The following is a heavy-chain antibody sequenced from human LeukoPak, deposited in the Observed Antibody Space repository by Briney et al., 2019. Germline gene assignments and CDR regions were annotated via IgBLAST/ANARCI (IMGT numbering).Heavy chain of an antibody. CDR1: GFTFSTYE. J-gene: IGHJ4*02. V-gene: IGHV3-48*03. CDR3: ARGRVTGDYVRDFDY. CDR2: VSSSGGTI. D-gene: IGHD4-17*01. Sequence: GGSLRLSCAASGFTFSTYEMNWVRQAPGKGLEWVSYVSSSGGTILYADSVKGRFTISRDNAKNSLYLQMNSLRAEDTAVYCCARGRVTGDYVRDFDYWGQGTLVTVSS.